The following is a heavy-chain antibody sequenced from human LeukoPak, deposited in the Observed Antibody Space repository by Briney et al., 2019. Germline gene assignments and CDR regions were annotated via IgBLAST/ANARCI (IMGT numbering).Heavy chain of an antibody. CDR1: GYTFTNFA. CDR2: INTNTGNP. D-gene: IGHD6-13*01. CDR3: ARDHSSSWSNPNWFDP. V-gene: IGHV7-4-1*02. J-gene: IGHJ5*02. Sequence: ASVKVSCKASGYTFTNFAMNWVRQAPGQGPEWMGWINTNTGNPTYAQGFTGRFVFSLDTSVSTAYLQISSLKAEDTAVYYCARDHSSSWSNPNWFDPWGQGTLVTVSS.